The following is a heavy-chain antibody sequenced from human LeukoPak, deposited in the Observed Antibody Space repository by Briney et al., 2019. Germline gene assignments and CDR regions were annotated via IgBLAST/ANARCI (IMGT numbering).Heavy chain of an antibody. CDR1: GGTFSSYA. CDR3: ARAVYCSGGSCYSPLDY. Sequence: SVKVSCKASGGTFSSYAINWVRQAPGQGLEWMGGIIPIFGTANYAQKFHGRVTITADKSTSTAYMELSSLRSEDTALYYCARAVYCSGGSCYSPLDYWGQGTLVTVSS. V-gene: IGHV1-69*06. J-gene: IGHJ4*02. CDR2: IIPIFGTA. D-gene: IGHD2-15*01.